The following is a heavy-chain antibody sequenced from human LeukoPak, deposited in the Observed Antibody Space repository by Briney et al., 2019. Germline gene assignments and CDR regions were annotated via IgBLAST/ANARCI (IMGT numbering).Heavy chain of an antibody. CDR3: ARTEKWLQSDALDI. D-gene: IGHD5-24*01. CDR1: GYTFTGYY. Sequence: GASVKVSCKASGYTFTGYYMHWVRQAPGQGLEWMGWINPNSGGANYAQKFQGRVTMTRDTSISTVYMELSRLRSDDTAVYYCARTEKWLQSDALDIWGQGTMVTVSS. J-gene: IGHJ3*02. V-gene: IGHV1-2*02. CDR2: INPNSGGA.